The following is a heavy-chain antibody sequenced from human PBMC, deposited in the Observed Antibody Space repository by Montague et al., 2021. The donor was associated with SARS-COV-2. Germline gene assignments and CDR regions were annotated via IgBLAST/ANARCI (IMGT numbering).Heavy chain of an antibody. Sequence: PVKVSCKVSGYSITELPMHWVRQAHGNGHEWMGNFDPEDGETIYAQKFQGRVTMTEDTSTDTAYLELNSLTSEDTALYFCATESAPGVWGQGTMVTVSS. V-gene: IGHV1-24*01. J-gene: IGHJ3*01. CDR2: FDPEDGET. D-gene: IGHD3-10*01. CDR3: ATESAPGV. CDR1: GYSITELP.